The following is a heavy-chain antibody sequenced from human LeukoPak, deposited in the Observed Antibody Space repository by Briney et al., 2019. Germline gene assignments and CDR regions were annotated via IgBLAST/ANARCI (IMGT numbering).Heavy chain of an antibody. Sequence: PGGSLRLSCAASGFTFSSYAMSWVRQAPGKGLEWVSAISGSGGSTCYADSVKGRFTISRDNSKNTLYLQMNSLRAEDTAVYYCAKARRRVEMATIGDYYYYMDVWGKGTTVTVSS. CDR1: GFTFSSYA. CDR3: AKARRRVEMATIGDYYYYMDV. D-gene: IGHD5-24*01. J-gene: IGHJ6*03. V-gene: IGHV3-23*01. CDR2: ISGSGGST.